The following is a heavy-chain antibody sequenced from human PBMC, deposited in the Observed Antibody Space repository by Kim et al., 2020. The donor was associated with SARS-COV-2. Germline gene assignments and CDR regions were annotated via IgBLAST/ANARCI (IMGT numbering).Heavy chain of an antibody. D-gene: IGHD5-18*01. Sequence: GNTGYAQKFQGRVTMTRNTSISTAYMELSSLRSEDTAVYYCARGRGSYGAWGQGTLVTVSS. V-gene: IGHV1-8*01. J-gene: IGHJ5*02. CDR3: ARGRGSYGA. CDR2: GNT.